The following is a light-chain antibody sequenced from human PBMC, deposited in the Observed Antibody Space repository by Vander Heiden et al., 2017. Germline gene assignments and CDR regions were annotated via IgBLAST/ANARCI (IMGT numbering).Light chain of an antibody. CDR1: QSVLYNSNNKNY. CDR2: WAS. CDR3: QHYDDAPYT. Sequence: DIVVTQSPDSLALSLGERATINCKSSQSVLYNSNNKNYLAWYQQKPGQPPKLLLYWASTRESGVPDRFSGSGSGTDFTLTISNLQAEDVAVYYCQHYDDAPYTFGQGTKLEI. V-gene: IGKV4-1*01. J-gene: IGKJ2*01.